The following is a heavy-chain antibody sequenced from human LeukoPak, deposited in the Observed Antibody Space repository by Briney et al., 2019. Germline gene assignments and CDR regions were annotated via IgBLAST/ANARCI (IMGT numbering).Heavy chain of an antibody. V-gene: IGHV1-2*02. D-gene: IGHD2-2*01. J-gene: IGHJ4*02. CDR3: ARTVYCSSTSCYVYFDY. Sequence: GASVKVSCKASGYTFTGYYMHWVRQAPGQGLEWMGWINPNSGGTNYAQKFHGRVTMTRDTSISTAYMELSRLRSDDTAVYYCARTVYCSSTSCYVYFDYWGQGTLVTVSS. CDR1: GYTFTGYY. CDR2: INPNSGGT.